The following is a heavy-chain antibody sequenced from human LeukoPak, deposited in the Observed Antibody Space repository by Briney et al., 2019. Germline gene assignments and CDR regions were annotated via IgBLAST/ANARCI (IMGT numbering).Heavy chain of an antibody. D-gene: IGHD3-3*01. V-gene: IGHV4-61*02. Sequence: SETLSLTCTVSGGSISSGSYYWSWIRQPAGKGLEWIGRIYTSGSTNYNPSLKSRVTISVDTSKNQFSLKLSSVTGADTAVYYCARVDYDFSFDAFDIWGQGTMVTVSS. CDR3: ARVDYDFSFDAFDI. J-gene: IGHJ3*02. CDR1: GGSISSGSYY. CDR2: IYTSGST.